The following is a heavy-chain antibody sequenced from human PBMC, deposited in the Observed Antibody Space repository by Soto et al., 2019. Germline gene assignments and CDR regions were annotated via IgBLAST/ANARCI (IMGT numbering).Heavy chain of an antibody. Sequence: QVQLVQSGAEVKKPGSSVKVSCKASGDTFSSYAISWVRQAPGQGLEWMGGIIPIFGTANYAQKFQGRVTITADESTSTAYMELSSLIYEDTVVYYCAACYYGSSGYLYYGRDVWGQGTTVTVSS. V-gene: IGHV1-69*12. CDR3: AACYYGSSGYLYYGRDV. CDR2: IIPIFGTA. D-gene: IGHD3-22*01. CDR1: GDTFSSYA. J-gene: IGHJ6*02.